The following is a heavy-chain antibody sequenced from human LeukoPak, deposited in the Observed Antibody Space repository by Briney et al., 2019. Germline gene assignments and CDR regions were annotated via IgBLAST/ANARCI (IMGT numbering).Heavy chain of an antibody. CDR2: IYHSGST. CDR3: ARDAELYSSGWYGMDV. CDR1: GGSISSGGYS. D-gene: IGHD6-19*01. J-gene: IGHJ6*02. Sequence: SETLSLTCAVSGGSISSGGYSWSWIRQPPGKGLEWIGYIYHSGSTNYNPSLKSRVTISVDTSKNQFSLKLSSVTAADTAVYYCARDAELYSSGWYGMDVWGQGTTVTVSS. V-gene: IGHV4-30-2*01.